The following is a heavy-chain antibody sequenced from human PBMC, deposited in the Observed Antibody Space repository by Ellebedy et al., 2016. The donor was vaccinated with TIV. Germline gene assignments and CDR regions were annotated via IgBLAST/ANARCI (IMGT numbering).Heavy chain of an antibody. V-gene: IGHV4-39*07. CDR2: IYYSGST. CDR3: ARDQGSEDTAMALDY. D-gene: IGHD5-18*01. Sequence: MPSETLSLTCTVSGGSISSSSYYRGWIRQPPGKGLEWIGSIYYSGSTYYNPSLKSRVTISVDTSKNQFSLKLSSVTAADTAVYYCARDQGSEDTAMALDYWGQGTLVTVSS. CDR1: GGSISSSSYY. J-gene: IGHJ4*02.